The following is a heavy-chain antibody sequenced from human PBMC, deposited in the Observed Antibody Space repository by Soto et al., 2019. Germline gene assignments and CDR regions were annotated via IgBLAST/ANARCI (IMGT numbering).Heavy chain of an antibody. CDR3: ARHSTRFLEWLLSSDNWFDP. CDR1: GGSISSSSYY. J-gene: IGHJ5*02. D-gene: IGHD3-3*01. V-gene: IGHV4-39*01. Sequence: SETLSLTCTVSGGSISSSSYYWGWIRQPPGKGLEWIGSIYYSGSTYYNPSLKSRVTISVDTSKNQFSLKLSSVTAADTAVYYCARHSTRFLEWLLSSDNWFDPWGQGTLVTVSS. CDR2: IYYSGST.